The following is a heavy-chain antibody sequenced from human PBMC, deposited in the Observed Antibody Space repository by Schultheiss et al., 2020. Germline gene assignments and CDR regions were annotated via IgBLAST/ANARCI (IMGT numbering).Heavy chain of an antibody. V-gene: IGHV1-69*06. D-gene: IGHD6-19*01. CDR2: IIPIFGTA. Sequence: SVKVSCKASGYTFNTFYMHWVRQAPGQGLEWMGGIIPIFGTANYAQKFQGRVTITADKSTSTAYMELSSLRSEDTAVYYCARLSFGLAVTSPLYFDSWGEGALVIV. CDR1: GYTFNTFY. CDR3: ARLSFGLAVTSPLYFDS. J-gene: IGHJ4*02.